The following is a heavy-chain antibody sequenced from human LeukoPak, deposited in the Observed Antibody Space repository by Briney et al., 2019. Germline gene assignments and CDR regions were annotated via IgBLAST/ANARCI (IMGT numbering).Heavy chain of an antibody. CDR3: AKDPTPSGSYG. D-gene: IGHD1-26*01. J-gene: IGHJ4*02. V-gene: IGHV3-23*01. CDR2: ISGSGGST. CDR1: GGTFSSYA. Sequence: PGGSLRLSCAASGGTFSSYAMSWVRQAPGKGLEWVSAISGSGGSTYYADSVKGRFTISTDNSKTRLYLQMKSLRAEDTAVYYCAKDPTPSGSYGWGQGTLVTVSS.